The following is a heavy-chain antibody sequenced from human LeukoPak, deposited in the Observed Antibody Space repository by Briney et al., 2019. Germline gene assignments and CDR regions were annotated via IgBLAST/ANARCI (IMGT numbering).Heavy chain of an antibody. Sequence: KPSETLSLTCAVYGGSFSGYYWSWICQPPGKGVEWIGEINHSGSTNYNPSLKSRVTISVDTSKNQFSLKLSSVTAADTAVYYCARGVCSGGGCYGLFNYWGQGTLVTVSS. CDR1: GGSFSGYY. D-gene: IGHD2-15*01. CDR3: ARGVCSGGGCYGLFNY. V-gene: IGHV4-34*01. J-gene: IGHJ4*02. CDR2: INHSGST.